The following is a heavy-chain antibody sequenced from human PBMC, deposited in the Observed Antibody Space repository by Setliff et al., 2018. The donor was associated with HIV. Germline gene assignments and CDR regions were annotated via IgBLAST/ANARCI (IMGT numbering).Heavy chain of an antibody. Sequence: SVKVSCKPSGGTFSSYAISWVRQAPGQGLEWMGGIIPMFGRVNYAQKLQGRVTITADESTNTAYMELSSLRAEDTALYYCAREWDTDMAHLDYWGQGTMVTVSS. V-gene: IGHV1-69*13. D-gene: IGHD5-18*01. CDR3: AREWDTDMAHLDY. CDR2: IIPMFGRV. J-gene: IGHJ4*02. CDR1: GGTFSSYA.